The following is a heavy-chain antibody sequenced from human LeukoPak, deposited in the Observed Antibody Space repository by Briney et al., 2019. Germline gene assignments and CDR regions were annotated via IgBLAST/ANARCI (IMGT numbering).Heavy chain of an antibody. CDR1: GFTFSSYG. V-gene: IGHV3-23*01. Sequence: GGTLRLSCAASGFTFSSYGMSWVRQAPGKGLEWVSSISSSGGSTYSADSVKGRFTISRDNSKNTLYLQMNSLRAEDTAVYYCARVPYYYDSSGYYNWFDPWGQGTLVTVSS. CDR3: ARVPYYYDSSGYYNWFDP. CDR2: ISSSGGST. D-gene: IGHD3-22*01. J-gene: IGHJ5*02.